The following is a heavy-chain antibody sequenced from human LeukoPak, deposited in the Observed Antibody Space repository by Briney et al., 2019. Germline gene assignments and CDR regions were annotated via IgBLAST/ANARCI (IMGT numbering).Heavy chain of an antibody. Sequence: IDGSSTNTYYEDSVKGRFTISRDNAKNTLYLQMNSLRAEDTAVYYCARDARTVVPAALDYWGQGTLVTVSS. J-gene: IGHJ4*02. CDR3: ARDARTVVPAALDY. V-gene: IGHV3-11*06. CDR2: IDGSSTNT. D-gene: IGHD2-2*01.